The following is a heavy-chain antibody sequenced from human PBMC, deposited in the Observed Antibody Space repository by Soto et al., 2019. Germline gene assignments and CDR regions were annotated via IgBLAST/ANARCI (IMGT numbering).Heavy chain of an antibody. J-gene: IGHJ4*02. V-gene: IGHV1-69*06. Sequence: ASVKVSCKASGGSLSTNPISWVRQAPGQGLEWMGGTGSGTGPGNHAQKFQGRLTVTADKSTSTVYMELTNLSSEDTAVYYCARRDSGGFYRFFDSWGQGTLVTVSS. CDR1: GGSLSTNP. CDR2: TGSGTGPG. CDR3: ARRDSGGFYRFFDS. D-gene: IGHD2-15*01.